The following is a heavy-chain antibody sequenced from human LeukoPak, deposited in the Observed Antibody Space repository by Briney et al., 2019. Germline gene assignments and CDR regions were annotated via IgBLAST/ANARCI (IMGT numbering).Heavy chain of an antibody. CDR3: TTGSSVLHPDAKYYYDSSGYYYYFDY. Sequence: GGYLRLYCAASGFTCSNAWMSWVGQAQGKGMEWVGRLKSKTAGGATDYAAPVKGRFTISRNDSKNTLYLQMNSLKTEDTAVYYCTTGSSVLHPDAKYYYDSSGYYYYFDYWGQGTLVTVSS. J-gene: IGHJ4*02. D-gene: IGHD3-22*01. V-gene: IGHV3-15*01. CDR1: GFTCSNAW. CDR2: LKSKTAGGAT.